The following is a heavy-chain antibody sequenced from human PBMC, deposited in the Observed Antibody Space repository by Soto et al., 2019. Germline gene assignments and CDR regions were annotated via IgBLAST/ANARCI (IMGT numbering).Heavy chain of an antibody. CDR1: GFTFSSYA. V-gene: IGHV3-23*01. CDR3: AKHPSDSSGWYVIWFDP. D-gene: IGHD6-19*01. Sequence: GGSLRLSCAASGFTFSSYAMSWVRQAPGKGLEWVSAISGSGGSTYYADSVKGRFTISRDNSKNTLYLQMNSLRAEDTAVYYCAKHPSDSSGWYVIWFDPWGQGTLVTVSS. CDR2: ISGSGGST. J-gene: IGHJ5*02.